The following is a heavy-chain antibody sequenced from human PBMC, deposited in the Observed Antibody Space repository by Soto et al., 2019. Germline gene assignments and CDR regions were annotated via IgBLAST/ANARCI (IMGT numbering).Heavy chain of an antibody. J-gene: IGHJ5*02. CDR3: ARGLIAAAGPFDP. D-gene: IGHD6-13*01. Sequence: ASVKVSCKASGGTFSSYAISWVRQAPGQGLEWMGGIIPIFGTANYAQKFQGRVTITADESTSTAYMELSSLRSEDTAVYYCARGLIAAAGPFDPWGQGTLVTVSS. V-gene: IGHV1-69*13. CDR1: GGTFSSYA. CDR2: IIPIFGTA.